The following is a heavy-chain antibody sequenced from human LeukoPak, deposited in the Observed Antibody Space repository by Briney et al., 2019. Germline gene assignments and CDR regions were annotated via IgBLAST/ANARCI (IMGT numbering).Heavy chain of an antibody. CDR1: GTSISTSTYYY. V-gene: IGHV4-31*03. D-gene: IGHD3-22*01. CDR3: ATLHYYDSASGHMTYSFDS. CDR2: IYYLDAT. Sequence: SQTLSLTCTVSGTSISTSTYYYWSWIRQHPGEAPEWMGYIYYLDATYYNPSLQSRLSISVAASENQFSLKLTSVTAADTAVYYCATLHYYDSASGHMTYSFDSWGQGTLVTVSP. J-gene: IGHJ4*02.